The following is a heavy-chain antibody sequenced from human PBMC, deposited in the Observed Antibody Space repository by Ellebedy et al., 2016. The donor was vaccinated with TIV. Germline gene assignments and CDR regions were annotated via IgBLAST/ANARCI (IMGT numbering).Heavy chain of an antibody. CDR3: ARELPVTTGYNWFDP. J-gene: IGHJ5*02. Sequence: PGGSLRLSCAASGFTFSSYAMHWVRQAPGKGLEWVAVISYDGSNKYYADSVKGRFTISRDNSKNTLYLQMNSLRAEDTAVYYCARELPVTTGYNWFDPWGQGTLVTVSS. CDR2: ISYDGSNK. V-gene: IGHV3-30-3*01. CDR1: GFTFSSYA. D-gene: IGHD4-17*01.